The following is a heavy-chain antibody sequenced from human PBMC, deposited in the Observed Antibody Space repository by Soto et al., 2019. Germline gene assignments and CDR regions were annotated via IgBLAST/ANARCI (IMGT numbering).Heavy chain of an antibody. J-gene: IGHJ4*02. D-gene: IGHD3-9*01. Sequence: VQLLESGGGLVQPGGSLRLSCAASGCTFSNYAMSWVRQAPGKGLEWVSGMSNSGSRTYYADSVKGRFIISRDNSKNGLYLHMNSLRPEETAVYYCAKAYFDILTGYFGDYWSQRTLVSVSS. CDR3: AKAYFDILTGYFGDY. CDR1: GCTFSNYA. V-gene: IGHV3-23*01. CDR2: MSNSGSRT.